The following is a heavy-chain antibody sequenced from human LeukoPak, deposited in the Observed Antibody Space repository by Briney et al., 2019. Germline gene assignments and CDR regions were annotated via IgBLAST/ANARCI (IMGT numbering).Heavy chain of an antibody. CDR2: IKEDGSEK. Sequence: GGSLRLSCAASGFTFSSYSMNWVRQAPGKGLEWVANIKEDGSEKDYADTVKGRFTISRDNAEKSLYLQMNTLRAEDTAVYYCARDGSGGFFDHWGQGTLVTVSS. CDR1: GFTFSSYS. D-gene: IGHD5-12*01. V-gene: IGHV3-7*04. J-gene: IGHJ4*02. CDR3: ARDGSGGFFDH.